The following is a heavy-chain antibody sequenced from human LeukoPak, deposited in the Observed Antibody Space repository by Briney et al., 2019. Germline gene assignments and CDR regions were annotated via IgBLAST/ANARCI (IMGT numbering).Heavy chain of an antibody. V-gene: IGHV5-51*01. D-gene: IGHD5-12*01. Sequence: GESLQISCNGSGCSFTSYWIGWVRPMPGKGLEWMGIIYPGDSDTRYSPSFQGQVTISADKSISTAYLQWSSLKASDTAMYYCARRANDAFDIWGQGTMVTVSS. CDR3: ARRANDAFDI. CDR1: GCSFTSYW. J-gene: IGHJ3*02. CDR2: IYPGDSDT.